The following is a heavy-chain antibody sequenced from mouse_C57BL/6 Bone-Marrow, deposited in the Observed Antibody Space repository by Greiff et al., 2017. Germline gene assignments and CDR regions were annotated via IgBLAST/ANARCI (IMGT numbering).Heavy chain of an antibody. D-gene: IGHD1-1*01. CDR1: GFTFSDYY. V-gene: IGHV5-12*01. CDR2: ISNGGGST. Sequence: DVKLVESGGGLVQPGGSLKLSCAASGFTFSDYYMYWVRQTPEKRLEWVAYISNGGGSTYYPDTVKGRFTISRDNAKNTLYLQMSRLKSEDTAMYYGARPLLRSYWYFDVWGTGTTVTVSS. J-gene: IGHJ1*03. CDR3: ARPLLRSYWYFDV.